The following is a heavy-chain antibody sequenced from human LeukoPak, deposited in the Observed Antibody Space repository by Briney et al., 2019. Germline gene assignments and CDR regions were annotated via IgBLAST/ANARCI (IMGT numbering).Heavy chain of an antibody. CDR3: ARVGRGCSSIRCYWEDWFDP. J-gene: IGHJ5*02. CDR2: ISGYNADA. Sequence: ASVKVSCKASGYSFTNYGITWIREAPGQGPEWLGWISGYNADAHYAQNVQGRVTLTTDTSTNTAYMELRGLTSDDTAMYYCARVGRGCSSIRCYWEDWFDPWGQGTLVIVSS. V-gene: IGHV1-18*01. CDR1: GYSFTNYG. D-gene: IGHD2-2*01.